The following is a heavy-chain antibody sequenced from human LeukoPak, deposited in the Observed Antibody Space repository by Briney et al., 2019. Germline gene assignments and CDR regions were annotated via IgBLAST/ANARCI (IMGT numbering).Heavy chain of an antibody. Sequence: SVKVSCKASGGTFSSYAISWVRQAPGQGLEGMGGIIPIFGTANYAQKFQGRVTITADKSPSTAYMELSSLRSEDTAVYYCARVHSSGWSGVDYWGQGTLVTVSS. CDR2: IIPIFGTA. CDR1: GGTFSSYA. J-gene: IGHJ4*02. CDR3: ARVHSSGWSGVDY. V-gene: IGHV1-69*06. D-gene: IGHD6-19*01.